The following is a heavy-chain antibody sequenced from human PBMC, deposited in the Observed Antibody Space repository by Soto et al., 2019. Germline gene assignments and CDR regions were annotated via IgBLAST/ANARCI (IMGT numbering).Heavy chain of an antibody. V-gene: IGHV3-30*03. D-gene: IGHD4-17*01. J-gene: IGHJ2*01. CDR3: ARVPTVTPLGWYFDL. CDR1: GFTFSRYS. CDR2: ISYDGSNK. Sequence: VQLVESGGGLVQPGGSLRVSCAASGFTFSRYSMNWVRQAPGKGLEWVAVISYDGSNKYYADSVKGRFTISRDNSKNTLYLQMNSLRAEDTAVYYCARVPTVTPLGWYFDLWGRGTLVTVSS.